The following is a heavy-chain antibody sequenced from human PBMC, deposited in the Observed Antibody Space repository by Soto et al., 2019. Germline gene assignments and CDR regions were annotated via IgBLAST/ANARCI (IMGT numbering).Heavy chain of an antibody. Sequence: TLSLTCAVSGGSISSGGYSWSWIRQPPGKGLEWIGYIYHSGSTYYNPSLKSRVTISVDRSKNQFSLKLSSVTAADTAVYYCARTSQLGDWFDPWGQGTLVTAPQ. CDR3: ARTSQLGDWFDP. D-gene: IGHD2-2*01. V-gene: IGHV4-30-2*01. CDR1: GGSISSGGYS. CDR2: IYHSGST. J-gene: IGHJ5*02.